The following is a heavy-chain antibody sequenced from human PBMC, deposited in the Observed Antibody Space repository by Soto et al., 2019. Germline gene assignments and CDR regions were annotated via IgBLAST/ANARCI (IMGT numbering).Heavy chain of an antibody. CDR2: ISRDGSST. J-gene: IGHJ4*02. D-gene: IGHD5-12*01. CDR1: GFTLSDYW. V-gene: IGHV3-74*01. Sequence: GGSLRLSCAASGFTLSDYWMHWVRKVFVKGLLWVSRISRDGSSTTYADSVKGRFTFSRDFAKNTVYLQMNSLRAEDTAVYYCARESSGYSSYFDYWGQGTLVTVSS. CDR3: ARESSGYSSYFDY.